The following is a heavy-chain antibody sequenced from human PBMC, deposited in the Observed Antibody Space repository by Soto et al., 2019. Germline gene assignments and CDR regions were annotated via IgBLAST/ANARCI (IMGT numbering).Heavy chain of an antibody. D-gene: IGHD6-13*01. Sequence: EVQLVESGGGLLQPGGSLSLSCAASGFTVSSNYMSWVRQAPGKGLEWVSVIYSGGSTYYADSVKGRFTLSRDNSKNTLYLQMNSPSAEDTAVYYCARDCRSWCFAYWGQGTLVTVSS. CDR1: GFTVSSNY. CDR2: IYSGGST. V-gene: IGHV3-53*01. CDR3: ARDCRSWCFAY. J-gene: IGHJ4*02.